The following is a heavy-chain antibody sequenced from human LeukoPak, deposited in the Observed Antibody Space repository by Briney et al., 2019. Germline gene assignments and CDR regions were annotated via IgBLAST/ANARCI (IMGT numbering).Heavy chain of an antibody. CDR2: IYHSGST. Sequence: SETLSLTCAVSGYSISSGYYWGWIRQPPGKGLEWIGSIYHSGSTYYNPSLKSRVTISVDTSKNQFSLKLSSVTAADTAVYYCAGCRDYYDSSGYYSQFDYWGQGTLVTVSS. CDR3: AGCRDYYDSSGYYSQFDY. CDR1: GYSISSGYY. V-gene: IGHV4-38-2*01. D-gene: IGHD3-22*01. J-gene: IGHJ4*02.